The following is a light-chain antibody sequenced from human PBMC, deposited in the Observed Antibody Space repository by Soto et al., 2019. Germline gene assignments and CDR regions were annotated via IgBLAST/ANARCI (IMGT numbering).Light chain of an antibody. CDR3: SSYTSSSTDV. Sequence: QSALTQPASVSGSPGQSITISCTGTSSDGGGYDYVSWYQHHPGKAPKLTIYEVSNRPSGVSNRFSGSKSGNTASLTISGLQAEDEAEYYCSSYTSSSTDVFGTGTKVTVL. CDR2: EVS. V-gene: IGLV2-14*01. J-gene: IGLJ1*01. CDR1: SSDGGGYDY.